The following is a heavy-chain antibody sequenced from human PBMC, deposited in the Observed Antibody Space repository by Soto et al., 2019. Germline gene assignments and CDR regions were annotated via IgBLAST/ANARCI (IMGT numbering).Heavy chain of an antibody. V-gene: IGHV3-15*07. J-gene: IGHJ4*02. CDR3: TTDSMVRGNFDY. Sequence: SVSNAWMNWVRQAPGMGLEWVGRIKSKTDGGTTDYAAPVKGRFTISRDDSKNTLYLQMNSLKTEDTAVYYCTTDSMVRGNFDYWGQGTLVTVSS. CDR1: SVSNAW. CDR2: IKSKTDGGTT. D-gene: IGHD3-10*01.